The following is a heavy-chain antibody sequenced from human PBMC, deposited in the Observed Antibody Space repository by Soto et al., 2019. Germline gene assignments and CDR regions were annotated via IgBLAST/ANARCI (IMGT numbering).Heavy chain of an antibody. V-gene: IGHV1-2*04. Sequence: QVQLVQSGAEVKKPGASVKVSCKASGYTFTGYYMHWVRQAPGQGLEWMGWINPNSGGTNYAQKFQGWVTMTRDTSISTAYMELSSLRSDGTAVYYCARDGPMITFGIGFAPWGQGTLVTVSS. CDR1: GYTFTGYY. CDR2: INPNSGGT. D-gene: IGHD3-16*01. J-gene: IGHJ5*02. CDR3: ARDGPMITFGIGFAP.